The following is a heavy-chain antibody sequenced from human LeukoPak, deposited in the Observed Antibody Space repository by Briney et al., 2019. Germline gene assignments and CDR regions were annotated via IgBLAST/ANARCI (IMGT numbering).Heavy chain of an antibody. CDR2: INPTGGST. D-gene: IGHD6-6*01. Sequence: ASVKVSCKASGYTFPSYFMHWVRQAPGQGLEWMGIINPTGGSTTYAQKFQGRVTMTRDTSTSTVYMELSSLRFDDTAVYYCARTAARRFDYWGQGTLVTVSS. V-gene: IGHV1-46*01. CDR1: GYTFPSYF. J-gene: IGHJ4*02. CDR3: ARTAARRFDY.